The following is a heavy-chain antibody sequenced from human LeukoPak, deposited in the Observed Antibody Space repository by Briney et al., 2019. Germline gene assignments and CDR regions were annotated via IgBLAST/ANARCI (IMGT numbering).Heavy chain of an antibody. Sequence: GGSLRLSCAASGFTFSSYAMSWVRQAPGKGLEWVSAISGSGGSTYYADSVKGRFTISRDNSKNTLYLQMNSLRAEDTAVYYCAKDAWFIGSRRGSYYRHWGQGTLVTVSS. V-gene: IGHV3-23*01. CDR2: ISGSGGST. CDR3: AKDAWFIGSRRGSYYRH. J-gene: IGHJ4*02. CDR1: GFTFSSYA. D-gene: IGHD1-26*01.